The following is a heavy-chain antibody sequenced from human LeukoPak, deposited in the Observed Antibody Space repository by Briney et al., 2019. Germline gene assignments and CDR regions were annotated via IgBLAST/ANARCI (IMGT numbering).Heavy chain of an antibody. J-gene: IGHJ4*01. CDR3: ARELPREVTLDY. Sequence: GGSLRLSCVASNFDFFSYGMQWVPHAPGKGLVWVSRIFTDGSTTSYADSVKGRFTISRDNAKNTLYLEMKSLRVEDTAVYYCARELPREVTLDYWGQGALVTVSP. D-gene: IGHD2-21*02. CDR1: NFDFFSYG. V-gene: IGHV3-74*01. CDR2: IFTDGSTT.